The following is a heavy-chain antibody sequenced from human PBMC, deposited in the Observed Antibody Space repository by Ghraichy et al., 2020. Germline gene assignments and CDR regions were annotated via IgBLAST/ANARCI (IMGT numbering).Heavy chain of an antibody. CDR2: ISSSGSII. CDR3: ARMRDPQAAIWY. V-gene: IGHV3-11*01. D-gene: IGHD2-2*01. Sequence: GESLNISCAGSGFTFSDYYMSWIRQAPGKGLEWISYISSSGSIIYYADSVKGRFTISRDNAKNSLSLQMNSLRAEDTAVYYCARMRDPQAAIWYWGQGTLVTVSS. J-gene: IGHJ4*02. CDR1: GFTFSDYY.